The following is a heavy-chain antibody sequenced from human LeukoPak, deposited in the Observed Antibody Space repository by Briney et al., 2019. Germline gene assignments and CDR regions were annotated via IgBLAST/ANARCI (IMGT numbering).Heavy chain of an antibody. Sequence: GGSLRLSCAASGFTFSNHATSWVRQAPGKGLQWVAVISGGGRTTEYADFVKGRFTIPRDNSKNTLSLQMNSLTVEDTAIYFCAKNVVVKRYIDFWGQGTLVTVSS. V-gene: IGHV3-23*01. CDR3: AKNVVVKRYIDF. D-gene: IGHD2-15*01. CDR2: ISGGGRTT. J-gene: IGHJ4*02. CDR1: GFTFSNHA.